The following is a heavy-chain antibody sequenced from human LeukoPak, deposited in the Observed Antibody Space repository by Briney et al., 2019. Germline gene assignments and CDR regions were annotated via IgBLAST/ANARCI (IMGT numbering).Heavy chain of an antibody. D-gene: IGHD5-18*01. J-gene: IGHJ4*02. V-gene: IGHV4-39*07. Sequence: PSETLSLTCTVSGGSISSSSYYWGWIRQPPGKGLEWIGSIYYSGSTYYNPSLKSRVTISVDTSKNQFSLKLSSVTAADTAVYYCARGRGDSYGSYLDYWGQGTLVTVSS. CDR1: GGSISSSSYY. CDR3: ARGRGDSYGSYLDY. CDR2: IYYSGST.